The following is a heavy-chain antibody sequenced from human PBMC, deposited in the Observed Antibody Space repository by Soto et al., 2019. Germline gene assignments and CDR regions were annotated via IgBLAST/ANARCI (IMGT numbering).Heavy chain of an antibody. J-gene: IGHJ5*02. Sequence: EVQLVESGGILVQPGGSLRLSCAGSGFTFNTYWMHWVRQAPGKALVWVSRINSDGTKTSYADSVKGRFTISRDNAKNTVYLQMNSLRAEDTAVYYCATVATNSYNWLDPWGQGTLVTVSS. V-gene: IGHV3-74*01. D-gene: IGHD5-12*01. CDR2: INSDGTKT. CDR1: GFTFNTYW. CDR3: ATVATNSYNWLDP.